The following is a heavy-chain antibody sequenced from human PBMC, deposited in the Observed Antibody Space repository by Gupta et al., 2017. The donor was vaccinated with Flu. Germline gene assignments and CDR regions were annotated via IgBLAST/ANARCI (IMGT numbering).Heavy chain of an antibody. CDR3: ARAFGDRDAFDI. D-gene: IGHD4-17*01. J-gene: IGHJ3*02. CDR2: ISSSSSYI. CDR1: GFTFSTYS. Sequence: EVQLVASGGGLVKPGGSLRLSCASSGFTFSTYSMTWVRQAPGKGLEWVSFISSSSSYIYYADPVKGRFTVSRDNAKNSLYLQMNSLRAEDTAVYYCARAFGDRDAFDIWGQGTMVTVSS. V-gene: IGHV3-21*01.